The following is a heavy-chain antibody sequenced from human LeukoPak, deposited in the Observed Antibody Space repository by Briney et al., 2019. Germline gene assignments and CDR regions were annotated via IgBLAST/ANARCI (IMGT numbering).Heavy chain of an antibody. CDR2: ISGSGGST. V-gene: IGHV3-23*01. CDR1: GFTFSSYS. D-gene: IGHD3-10*01. J-gene: IGHJ4*02. CDR3: AKDSRLLWFGELLRY. Sequence: PGGSLRLSCAASGFTFSSYSMNWVRQAPGKGLEWVSAISGSGGSTHYADSVKGRFTISRDNSKNTLYLQMNSLRAEDTAVYYCAKDSRLLWFGELLRYWGQGTLVTVSS.